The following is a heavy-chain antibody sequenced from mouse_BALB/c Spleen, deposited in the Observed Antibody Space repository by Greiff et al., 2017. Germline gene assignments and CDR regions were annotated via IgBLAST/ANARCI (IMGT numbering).Heavy chain of an antibody. CDR1: GFTFSNYW. D-gene: IGHD2-3*01. CDR2: IRLKSNNYAT. V-gene: IGHV6-6*02. CDR3: TTLYDGYYNAMDY. Sequence: EVKVEESGGGLVQPGGSMKLSCVASGFTFSNYWMNWVRQSPEKGLEWVAEIRLKSNNYATHYAESVKGRFTISRDDSKSSVYLQMNNLRAEDTGIYYCTTLYDGYYNAMDYWGQGTSVTVSS. J-gene: IGHJ4*01.